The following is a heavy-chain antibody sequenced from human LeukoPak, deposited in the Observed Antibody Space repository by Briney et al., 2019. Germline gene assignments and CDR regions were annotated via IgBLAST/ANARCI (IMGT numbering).Heavy chain of an antibody. CDR3: ARLQDYHDSSGYPKGHYFDY. J-gene: IGHJ4*02. Sequence: SETLSLTCTVSGGSISSYYWSWIRQPPGKGLEWIGYIYYSGSTNYNPSLKSRVTISVDTSKNQFSLKLSSVTAADTAVYYCARLQDYHDSSGYPKGHYFDYWGQGTLVTVSS. CDR1: GGSISSYY. V-gene: IGHV4-59*08. D-gene: IGHD3-22*01. CDR2: IYYSGST.